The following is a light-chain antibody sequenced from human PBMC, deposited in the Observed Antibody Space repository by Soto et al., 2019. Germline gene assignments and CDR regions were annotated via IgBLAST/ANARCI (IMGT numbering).Light chain of an antibody. Sequence: EIVLTQSPGTLSLSPGERATLSCRASQSVSSYLAWYQQKPGQAPRLLIYGASTRATGTPARFSGSGSGTEFTLTVSSLQSEDIAVYFCQQYNNWPPNFGQGTRLEI. J-gene: IGKJ5*01. CDR2: GAS. CDR3: QQYNNWPPN. V-gene: IGKV3D-15*01. CDR1: QSVSSY.